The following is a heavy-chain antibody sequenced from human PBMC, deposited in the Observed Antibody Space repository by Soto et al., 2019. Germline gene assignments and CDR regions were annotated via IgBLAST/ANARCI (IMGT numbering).Heavy chain of an antibody. Sequence: QVQLVQSGAEVKKPGASVKVSCKAPGYTCTSYHINWVRQAAGQGLEWRGWMNPNSGNTGYALKFQGRVTLTRNTQIRTTYMELSSLRSADPAVYYCARRGLSSSSNFRYYYYGLDVWGQGTTVTVSS. CDR3: ARRGLSSSSNFRYYYYGLDV. D-gene: IGHD6-6*01. CDR1: GYTCTSYH. V-gene: IGHV1-8*01. J-gene: IGHJ6*02. CDR2: MNPNSGNT.